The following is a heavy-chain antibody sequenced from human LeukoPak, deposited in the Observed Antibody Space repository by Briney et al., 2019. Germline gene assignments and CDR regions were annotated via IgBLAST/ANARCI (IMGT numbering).Heavy chain of an antibody. J-gene: IGHJ4*02. V-gene: IGHV1-18*01. CDR1: GYTFTSYG. D-gene: IGHD3-22*01. Sequence: ASVKVSCKASGYTFTSYGISWVRQAPGQGLEWRGWISAYNGNTNYAQKLQGRVTMTTDTSTSTAYMELRSLRSDDTAVYYCARDPDLHYNDSSGYYYVLDYWGQGTLLTVSS. CDR2: ISAYNGNT. CDR3: ARDPDLHYNDSSGYYYVLDY.